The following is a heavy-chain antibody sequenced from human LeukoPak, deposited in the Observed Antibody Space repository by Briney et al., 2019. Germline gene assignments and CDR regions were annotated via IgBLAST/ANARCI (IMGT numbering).Heavy chain of an antibody. CDR3: ARDFSSSSTVYYYYYMDV. J-gene: IGHJ6*03. CDR2: ISYSGTT. Sequence: SETLSLTCTVSGGSISSRPYYWGWVRQPPGKGLEWIGTISYSGTTYYSPSLKSRVTISLDTSKNQFSLKLSSVPAADTAIYYCARDFSSSSTVYYYYYMDVWGKGTTVTVSS. V-gene: IGHV4-39*07. CDR1: GGSISSRPYY. D-gene: IGHD6-6*01.